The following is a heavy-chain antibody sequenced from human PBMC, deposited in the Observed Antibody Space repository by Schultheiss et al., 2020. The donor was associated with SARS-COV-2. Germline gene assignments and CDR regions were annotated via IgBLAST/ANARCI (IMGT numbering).Heavy chain of an antibody. CDR1: GFTFSSHA. D-gene: IGHD2-2*01. CDR2: ISGSGGTP. V-gene: IGHV3-23*01. Sequence: GGSLRLSCAASGFTFSSHAMNWVRQAPGKGLEWVSSISGSGGTPYYADSVKGRFTISRDNSKNTLYLQMNSLRAEDTAVYYCAKVLQGYCTSTSCYGCVDYWGQGTLVTVSS. J-gene: IGHJ4*02. CDR3: AKVLQGYCTSTSCYGCVDY.